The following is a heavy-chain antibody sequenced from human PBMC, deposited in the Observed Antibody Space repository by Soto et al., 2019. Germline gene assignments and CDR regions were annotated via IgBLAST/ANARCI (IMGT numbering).Heavy chain of an antibody. CDR1: RGSMYSSD. CDR2: IYYSGST. V-gene: IGHV4-59*01. D-gene: IGHD6-13*01. CDR3: ARDRSSSWRQSPRGEFDY. Sequence: PSDSPALGSTSCRGSMYSSDCSLLLQTPGKGLEWIGYIYYSGSTNYSPPLKSRVTISVDTSKNQFSLKLSSVTAADTAVYYCARDRSSSWRQSPRGEFDYWGQGTLVPGSS. J-gene: IGHJ4*02.